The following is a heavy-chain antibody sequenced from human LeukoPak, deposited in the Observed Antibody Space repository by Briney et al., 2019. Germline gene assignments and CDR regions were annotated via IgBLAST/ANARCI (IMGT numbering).Heavy chain of an antibody. CDR1: RFTFSNYA. D-gene: IGHD3-22*01. CDR2: ISYDGSNK. Sequence: GSLRLSCAASRFTFSNYAMHWVRQAPGKGLEGVAVISYDGSNKYYADSVKGRFTISRDNSRNTVYMEMNSLRAEDTAVYYCARSYTNYYDSSGYYYNYGMDVWGQGTTVTVSS. J-gene: IGHJ6*02. CDR3: ARSYTNYYDSSGYYYNYGMDV. V-gene: IGHV3-30-3*01.